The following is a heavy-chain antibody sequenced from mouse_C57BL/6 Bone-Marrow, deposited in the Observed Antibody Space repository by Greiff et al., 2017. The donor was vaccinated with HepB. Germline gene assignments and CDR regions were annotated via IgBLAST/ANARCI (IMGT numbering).Heavy chain of an antibody. V-gene: IGHV7-3*01. CDR3: ARSSTGFAY. Sequence: EVKLMESGGGLVQPGGSLSLSCAASGFTFTDYYMSWVRQPPGKALEWLGFIRNKANGYTTEYSASVKGRFTISRDNSQSILYLQMNALRAEDSATYYCARSSTGFAYWGQGTLVTVSA. CDR2: IRNKANGYTT. J-gene: IGHJ3*01. D-gene: IGHD4-1*02. CDR1: GFTFTDYY.